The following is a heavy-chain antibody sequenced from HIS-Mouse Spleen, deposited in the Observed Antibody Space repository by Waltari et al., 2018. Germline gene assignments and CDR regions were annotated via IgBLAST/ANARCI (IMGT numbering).Heavy chain of an antibody. Sequence: QLQLQESGPGLVKPSETLSLTCPVSVGSISSSSYYWGWLRQPPGKGLEWIGSIYYSGSTYYNPSLKSRVTISVDTSKNQFSLKLSSVTAADTAVYYCARDPRWNDGIDYWGQGTLVTVSS. CDR3: ARDPRWNDGIDY. CDR2: IYYSGST. D-gene: IGHD1-1*01. V-gene: IGHV4-39*07. J-gene: IGHJ4*02. CDR1: VGSISSSSYY.